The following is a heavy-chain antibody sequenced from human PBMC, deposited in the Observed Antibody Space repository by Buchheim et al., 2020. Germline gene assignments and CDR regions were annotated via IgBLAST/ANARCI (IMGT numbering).Heavy chain of an antibody. V-gene: IGHV3-21*01. Sequence: DVHLVESGGGLVMPGESLRLSCMTSGFSFSPFGMTWVRQAPGKGLEWVATVGSGHHTFYADLVEGRFTVSRDIARSSVSLQLNSLRVEDTAVYFCARDFSGWSRDYWGQGTL. CDR3: ARDFSGWSRDY. J-gene: IGHJ4*02. D-gene: IGHD6-19*01. CDR1: GFSFSPFG. CDR2: VGSGHHT.